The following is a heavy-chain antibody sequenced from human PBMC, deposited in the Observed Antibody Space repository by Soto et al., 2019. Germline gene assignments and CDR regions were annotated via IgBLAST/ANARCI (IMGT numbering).Heavy chain of an antibody. D-gene: IGHD2-8*02. Sequence: QVHLVQSGAEVEKPGASVKVSCKASGYSFTSYGIAWVRQAPGQGPEWMGWISPYNGRTNYARNVKDRVVMTTDISTNNVFLELRSLKADDTAMYYCGRCRTDSYAMDVWGQGTTVIVAS. V-gene: IGHV1-18*01. CDR1: GYSFTSYG. J-gene: IGHJ6*02. CDR3: GRCRTDSYAMDV. CDR2: ISPYNGRT.